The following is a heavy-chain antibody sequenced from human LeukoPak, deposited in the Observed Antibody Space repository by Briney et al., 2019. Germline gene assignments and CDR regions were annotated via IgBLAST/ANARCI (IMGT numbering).Heavy chain of an antibody. V-gene: IGHV3-49*03. CDR3: TRDDYGDH. J-gene: IGHJ4*02. Sequence: GGSLRLSCTASGFTFGDYAMSWFRQAPGKGLEGVGFIRIKAYGGTTEYAEYVKGRFIISRDDSKSIAYLQMNSLKTEDTAVYYCTRDDYGDHWGQGTLVTVSS. CDR1: GFTFGDYA. CDR2: IRIKAYGGTT.